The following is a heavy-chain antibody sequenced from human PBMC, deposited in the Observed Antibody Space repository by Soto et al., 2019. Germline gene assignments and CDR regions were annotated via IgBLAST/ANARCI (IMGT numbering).Heavy chain of an antibody. CDR2: ISDSGGST. Sequence: GSLRLSCVVSGSTFSSDDMSWVRQAPGRGLEWVSGISDSGGSTYYADSVKGRFTISRDNAKNTLYLQMKSLRVEDTALYYCLKDGGWSLPAAGLFVYWEPGT. J-gene: IGHJ4*02. V-gene: IGHV3-23*01. CDR1: GSTFSSDD. CDR3: LKDGGWSLPAAGLFVY. D-gene: IGHD2-2*01.